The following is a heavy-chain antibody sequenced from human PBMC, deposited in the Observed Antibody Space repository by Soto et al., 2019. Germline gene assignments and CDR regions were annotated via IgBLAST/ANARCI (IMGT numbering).Heavy chain of an antibody. D-gene: IGHD2-21*02. V-gene: IGHV3-33*08. J-gene: IGHJ4*02. CDR3: ARDGEAYCGGDCYSVDY. Sequence: GGSLRLSCAASGFTFSSYDMHWVRQATGKGLEWVAVIWYDGSNKYYADSVKGRFTISRDNSKNTLYLQMNSLRAEDTAVYYCARDGEAYCGGDCYSVDYWGQGTLVTVSS. CDR2: IWYDGSNK. CDR1: GFTFSSYD.